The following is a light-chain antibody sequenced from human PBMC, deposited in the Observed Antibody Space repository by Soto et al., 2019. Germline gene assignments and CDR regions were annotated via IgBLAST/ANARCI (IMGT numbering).Light chain of an antibody. J-gene: IGKJ1*01. Sequence: DVLMTQFPSTLSASVGDRVTITCRASQSINIWVAWYQQRPGKAPKLLIYDASSLERGVPSRFSGSGSGTEFTLTISSLQPDDFVTYYCHQYNSYSPWTFGQGTKVDIK. CDR1: QSINIW. V-gene: IGKV1-5*01. CDR2: DAS. CDR3: HQYNSYSPWT.